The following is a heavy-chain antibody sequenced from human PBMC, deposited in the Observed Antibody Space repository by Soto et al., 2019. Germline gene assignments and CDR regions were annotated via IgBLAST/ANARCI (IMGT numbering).Heavy chain of an antibody. CDR3: ASGGSSLNFDY. CDR1: GCKFRSYW. Sequence: GGSLRISGEASGCKFRSYWMQWVRQAPGKGLVWVSWINSDGSSTSYADSVKGRFTIPRDNAKNTLYLQMNSLRAEDTAVYYCASGGSSLNFDYWGQGTLVTVSS. D-gene: IGHD6-6*01. CDR2: INSDGSST. J-gene: IGHJ4*02. V-gene: IGHV3-74*01.